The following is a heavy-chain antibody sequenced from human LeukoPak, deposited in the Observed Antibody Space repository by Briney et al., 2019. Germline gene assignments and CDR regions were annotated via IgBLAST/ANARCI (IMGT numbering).Heavy chain of an antibody. D-gene: IGHD1-26*01. CDR1: GGTFSSYA. CDR2: IIPILGIA. CDR3: ARVLVGAVHFDY. V-gene: IGHV1-69*04. J-gene: IGHJ4*02. Sequence: GASVKVSCKASGGTFSSYAISWVRQAPGQGLEWMGRIIPILGIANYAQKFQGRVTITADKSTSPAYMELSSLRSGDTAVYYCARVLVGAVHFDYWGQGTLVTVSS.